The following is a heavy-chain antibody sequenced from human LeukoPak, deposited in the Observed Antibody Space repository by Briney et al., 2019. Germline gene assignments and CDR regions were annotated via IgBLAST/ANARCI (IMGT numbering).Heavy chain of an antibody. D-gene: IGHD3-22*01. J-gene: IGHJ4*02. CDR1: GFTVSTNY. CDR2: ISGSGGST. CDR3: AKEGDSSGYLYYFDY. V-gene: IGHV3-23*01. Sequence: GGSLRLSCTASGFTVSTNYVSWVRQAPGKGLEWVSAISGSGGSTYYADSVKGRFTISRDNSKNTLYLQMNSLRAEDTAVYYCAKEGDSSGYLYYFDYWGQGTLVTVSS.